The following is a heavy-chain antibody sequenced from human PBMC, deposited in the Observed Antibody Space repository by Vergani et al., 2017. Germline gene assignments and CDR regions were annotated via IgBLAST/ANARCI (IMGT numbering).Heavy chain of an antibody. CDR2: ISAYNGNT. CDR1: GYTFTSYG. D-gene: IGHD3-3*01. Sequence: QDQLVQSGAEVKKPGASVKVSCKASGYTFTSYGISWVRQAPGQGLEWMGWISAYNGNTNYAQKLQGRVTMTTDTSTSTAYMELRSLRSDDTAVYYCARDLNVGAYYDFWSGYYIYYYYGMDVWGQGTTVTVSS. V-gene: IGHV1-18*01. CDR3: ARDLNVGAYYDFWSGYYIYYYYGMDV. J-gene: IGHJ6*02.